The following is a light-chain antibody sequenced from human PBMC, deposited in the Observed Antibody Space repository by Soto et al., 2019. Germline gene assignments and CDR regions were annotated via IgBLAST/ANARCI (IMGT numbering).Light chain of an antibody. Sequence: EIVMTQSPATLSVSPGERVTLSCRASQSVRSSLAWYQQKSGQAPRLLIYDASTRATGIQARFSGSGSGTEFTLTISSLHSEDFADYYCQQYNNWPKTFGQGTKVEIK. CDR2: DAS. CDR1: QSVRSS. CDR3: QQYNNWPKT. V-gene: IGKV3-15*01. J-gene: IGKJ1*01.